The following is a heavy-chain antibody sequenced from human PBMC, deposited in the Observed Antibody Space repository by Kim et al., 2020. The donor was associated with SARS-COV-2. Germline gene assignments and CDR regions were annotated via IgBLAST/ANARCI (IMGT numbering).Heavy chain of an antibody. V-gene: IGHV3-11*05. J-gene: IGHJ4*02. Sequence: YADSVKGRVTSSRDNAKNSLYLQMNSLRAEDTAVYYWARGRDGYNREFDYWGQGTLVTVSS. CDR3: ARGRDGYNREFDY. D-gene: IGHD5-12*01.